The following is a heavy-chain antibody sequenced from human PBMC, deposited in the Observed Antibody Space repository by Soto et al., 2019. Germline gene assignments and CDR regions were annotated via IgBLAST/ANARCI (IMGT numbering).Heavy chain of an antibody. CDR1: GFTFSSYA. CDR2: ITASGGGT. D-gene: IGHD5-12*01. Sequence: GGPLRLSCTASGFTFSSYAMDWVRQAPGKGLEWVSTITASGGGTHYADSVKGRFTISRDNSKNTLYLQMNSLRAEDTAVYYCAKVATADLLDYWGQGTLVTVSS. J-gene: IGHJ4*02. V-gene: IGHV3-23*01. CDR3: AKVATADLLDY.